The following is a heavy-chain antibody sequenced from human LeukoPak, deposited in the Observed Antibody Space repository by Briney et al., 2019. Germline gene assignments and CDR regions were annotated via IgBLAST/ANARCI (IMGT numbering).Heavy chain of an antibody. CDR1: GDSISSYY. Sequence: SETLSLTCTVSGDSISSYYWSWIRQPPGKGLEWIGYIYYSGSTNYNPSLKSRVTILVDTSKNQFSLKLSSVTAADTAVYYCARDGVGYLGDAFDIWGQGTMVTVSS. CDR2: IYYSGST. J-gene: IGHJ3*02. CDR3: ARDGVGYLGDAFDI. D-gene: IGHD6-25*01. V-gene: IGHV4-59*01.